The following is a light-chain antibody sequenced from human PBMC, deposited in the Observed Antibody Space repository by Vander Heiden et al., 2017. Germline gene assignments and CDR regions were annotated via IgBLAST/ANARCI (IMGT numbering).Light chain of an antibody. V-gene: IGKV1-39*01. CDR1: QSISSY. Sequence: DIQMTRSPSSLSASVGDRVTITCRASQSISSYLNWYQQKPGKAPKLLIYAASSLQSGVPSRFSGSGSGTDFTLTISSLQPEDFATYYCQQNYSTPPTFGQGTKVE. J-gene: IGKJ1*01. CDR2: AAS. CDR3: QQNYSTPPT.